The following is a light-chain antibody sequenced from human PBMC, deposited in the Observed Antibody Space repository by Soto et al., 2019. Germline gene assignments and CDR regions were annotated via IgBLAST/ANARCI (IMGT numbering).Light chain of an antibody. CDR2: DTT. CDR3: EQYNKWPYT. Sequence: EIVMTQSPATLSVSPGVRATLSSRPSLSVSGRLACYKQKPGQAPRLLMYDTTNRATGFPARFSGSGSGTEFNLTISDLQSEDFAVYFCEQYNKWPYTFGQGTKVDIK. J-gene: IGKJ2*01. V-gene: IGKV3-15*01. CDR1: LSVSGR.